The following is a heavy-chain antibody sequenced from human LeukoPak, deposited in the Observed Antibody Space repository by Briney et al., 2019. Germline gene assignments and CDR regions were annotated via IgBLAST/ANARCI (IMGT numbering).Heavy chain of an antibody. Sequence: GGSLRLSCAASGFTFSDQYMSWIRQAPGKGLEWVSYISSSSSYIHYADSVKGRFTVSRDNAQNSLFLEMSSLRDEDTAVYYCARDYGSHGEYFDCWGQGVLVTVSS. CDR2: ISSSSSYI. J-gene: IGHJ4*02. D-gene: IGHD3-10*01. CDR1: GFTFSDQY. V-gene: IGHV3-11*06. CDR3: ARDYGSHGEYFDC.